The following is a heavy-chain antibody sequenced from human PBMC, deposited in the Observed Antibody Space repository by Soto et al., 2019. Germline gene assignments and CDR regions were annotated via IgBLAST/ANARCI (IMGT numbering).Heavy chain of an antibody. CDR3: AMLSRPNYYDTGGFFKDNGFDP. Sequence: QVQLVQSGAEVKKPGSSMKVSCKASGGTFNSYDINWVRQAPGQGLEWMGGIIPIVETPKYAQKFQGRVTITADESTNTVYMELSSLRSEDTAMYYCAMLSRPNYYDTGGFFKDNGFDPWGQGTLVTVSS. D-gene: IGHD3-22*01. J-gene: IGHJ5*02. CDR1: GGTFNSYD. V-gene: IGHV1-69*01. CDR2: IIPIVETP.